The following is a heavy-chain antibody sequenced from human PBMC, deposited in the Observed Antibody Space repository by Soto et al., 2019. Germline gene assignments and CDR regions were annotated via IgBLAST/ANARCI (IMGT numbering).Heavy chain of an antibody. J-gene: IGHJ4*02. Sequence: SETLSLTCTVSGGSISSYYWSWIRQPPGKGLEWIGYIYYSGSTNYNPSLKSRVTISVDTSKNQFSLKLSSVTAADTAVYYWACTRTSSSWYFDVWGQGTLVTIS. D-gene: IGHD6-13*01. CDR2: IYYSGST. V-gene: IGHV4-59*01. CDR1: GGSISSYY. CDR3: ACTRTSSSWYFDV.